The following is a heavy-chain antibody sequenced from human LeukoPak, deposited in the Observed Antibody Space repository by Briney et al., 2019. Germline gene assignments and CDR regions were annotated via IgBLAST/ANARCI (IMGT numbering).Heavy chain of an antibody. CDR3: VRVSTIESSAFDI. CDR2: TYYRSKWKY. D-gene: IGHD5-24*01. Sequence: SQTLSLTCAISGDSVSSNSAAWNWIRQSPSRGLEWLGRTYYRSKWKYDYAVSVKSRMVINPDTSKNQFSLQLNSVTPEDTAVYYCVRVSTIESSAFDIWGQGTMVTVSS. J-gene: IGHJ3*02. V-gene: IGHV6-1*01. CDR1: GDSVSSNSAA.